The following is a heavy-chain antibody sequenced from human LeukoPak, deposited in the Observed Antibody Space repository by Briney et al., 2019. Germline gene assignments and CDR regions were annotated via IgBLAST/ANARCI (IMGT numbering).Heavy chain of an antibody. J-gene: IGHJ5*02. CDR3: ARSPKGDNWFDP. V-gene: IGHV5-51*01. CDR1: GFPFITYW. CDR2: IYPGDSET. D-gene: IGHD3-16*01. Sequence: GESLKISCKVSGFPFITYWIAWVRQMPGKGLEWMGVIYPGDSETRYNPSFQGQVTISADKSISTAYLQWSSLKASDTAMYYCARSPKGDNWFDPWGQGTLVTVSS.